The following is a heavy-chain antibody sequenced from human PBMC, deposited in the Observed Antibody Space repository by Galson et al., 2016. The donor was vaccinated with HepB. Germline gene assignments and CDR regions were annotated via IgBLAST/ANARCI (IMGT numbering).Heavy chain of an antibody. V-gene: IGHV4-39*01. J-gene: IGHJ4*02. Sequence: ETLSLTCSVSGGSISSSSYYWGWIRQPPGKGLEWIGSIYYSGSSYYNPSLKRRVTISVDTSKNQVSLRLSSVTAADTAVYYCARHLGALTMIVNYWGQGTLVTVSS. D-gene: IGHD3-22*01. CDR1: GGSISSSSYY. CDR3: ARHLGALTMIVNY. CDR2: IYYSGSS.